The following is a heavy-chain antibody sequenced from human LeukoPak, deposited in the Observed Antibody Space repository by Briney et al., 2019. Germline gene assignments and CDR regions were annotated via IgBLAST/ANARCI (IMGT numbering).Heavy chain of an antibody. Sequence: GASVTVSCKTSGYTFINYDIIWVRQATGQGLEWMGWMNPKSGDTGYAQKFQGRVAMTRDISISTAYMELSSLKYEDTAVYYCARDLFGEFALDYWGQGSLVTVSS. D-gene: IGHD3-3*01. CDR3: ARDLFGEFALDY. CDR2: MNPKSGDT. J-gene: IGHJ4*02. V-gene: IGHV1-8*01. CDR1: GYTFINYD.